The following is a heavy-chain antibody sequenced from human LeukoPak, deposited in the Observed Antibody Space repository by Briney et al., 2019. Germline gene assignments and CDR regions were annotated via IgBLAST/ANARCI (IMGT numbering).Heavy chain of an antibody. D-gene: IGHD6-19*01. CDR1: GFTFSSYS. J-gene: IGHJ6*03. V-gene: IGHV3-21*01. Sequence: PGGSLRLSCAASGFTFSSYSMNWVRQAPGKGLEWVSSISSSSSYIYYADSVKGRITISRDNAKNSLYLQLNSLRAEDTAVYYCARDLAVAGTSYYYYYYYMDVWGKGTTVTVSS. CDR3: ARDLAVAGTSYYYYYYYMDV. CDR2: ISSSSSYI.